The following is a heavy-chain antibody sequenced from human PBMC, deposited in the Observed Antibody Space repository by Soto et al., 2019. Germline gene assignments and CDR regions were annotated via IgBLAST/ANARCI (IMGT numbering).Heavy chain of an antibody. Sequence: QVQLVESGGGVVQPGRSLRLSCAASGFTFSSYGMHWVRQAPGKGLEWVAVISYDGSNKYYADSVKGRFTISRDNSKNTLYLQMSSLRAEDTAVYYCAKYLLGPGRAYGMDVWGQGTTVTVSS. CDR3: AKYLLGPGRAYGMDV. CDR1: GFTFSSYG. CDR2: ISYDGSNK. J-gene: IGHJ6*02. D-gene: IGHD7-27*01. V-gene: IGHV3-30*18.